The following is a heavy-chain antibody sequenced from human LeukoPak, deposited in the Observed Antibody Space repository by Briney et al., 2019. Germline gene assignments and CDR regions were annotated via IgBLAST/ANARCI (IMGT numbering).Heavy chain of an antibody. J-gene: IGHJ4*02. Sequence: ASVKVSCKASGYTFTGYYMHWVRQAPGQGLEWMGWTNPNSGGTNYAQKFQGRVTMTRDTSISTAYMELSRLRSDDTAVYYCARVNWNDRGQDKLDYWGQGTLVTVSS. V-gene: IGHV1-2*02. D-gene: IGHD1-20*01. CDR1: GYTFTGYY. CDR2: TNPNSGGT. CDR3: ARVNWNDRGQDKLDY.